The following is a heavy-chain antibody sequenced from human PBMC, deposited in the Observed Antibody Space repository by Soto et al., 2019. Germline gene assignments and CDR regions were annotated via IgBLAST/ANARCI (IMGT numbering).Heavy chain of an antibody. J-gene: IGHJ4*02. D-gene: IGHD4-17*01. CDR2: THHSGRT. CDR1: GGSMSSSNW. Sequence: QVQLQESGPGLVKPSGTLSLTCTVSGGSMSSSNWWNWVRQPPGKGLEWIGETHHSGRTNYNPSLESRVTISLDKSKNHFSLKLSSVTAADTPVYYCARAEATVLDYWGQGTLVTVSS. CDR3: ARAEATVLDY. V-gene: IGHV4-4*02.